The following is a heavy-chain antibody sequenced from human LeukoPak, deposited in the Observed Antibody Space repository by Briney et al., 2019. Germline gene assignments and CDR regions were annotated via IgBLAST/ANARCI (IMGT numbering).Heavy chain of an antibody. CDR3: ARRHHYYYYMDV. Sequence: SETLSLTCTVSGGSVSSYYWSWVRQPPGKRLEWLEYIYNSGGTNYNPSLNGRVTISVDTSKNQFSLNLSSVTAADTAVYYCARRHHYYYYMDVWGKGTTVAVSS. CDR1: GGSVSSYY. V-gene: IGHV4-4*09. J-gene: IGHJ6*03. CDR2: IYNSGGT.